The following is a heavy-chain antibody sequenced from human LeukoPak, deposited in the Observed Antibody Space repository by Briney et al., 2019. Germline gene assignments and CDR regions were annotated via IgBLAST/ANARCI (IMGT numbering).Heavy chain of an antibody. Sequence: ASVKVSCKASGGTFSSYAISWVRQAPGQGLEWMGWISAYNGNTNYAQKLQGRVTMTTDTSTSTAYMELRSLRSDDTAVYYCAIGDYDILTGPFDYWGQGTLVTVSS. CDR3: AIGDYDILTGPFDY. V-gene: IGHV1-18*01. CDR2: ISAYNGNT. D-gene: IGHD3-9*01. CDR1: GGTFSSYA. J-gene: IGHJ4*02.